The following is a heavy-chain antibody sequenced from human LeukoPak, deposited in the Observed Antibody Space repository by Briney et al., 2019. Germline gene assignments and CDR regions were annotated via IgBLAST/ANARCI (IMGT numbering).Heavy chain of an antibody. D-gene: IGHD6-13*01. CDR3: ARSVGDDLGYSSSWSWYYGMDV. Sequence: ASVTVSCKASGYTFTGYYMHWVRQAPGQGLEWMGWINPNSGGTNYAQKFQGRVTMTRETSISTAYMEVSRLRADETAVYYCARSVGDDLGYSSSWSWYYGMDVWGQGTTVTVSS. J-gene: IGHJ6*02. CDR1: GYTFTGYY. V-gene: IGHV1-2*02. CDR2: INPNSGGT.